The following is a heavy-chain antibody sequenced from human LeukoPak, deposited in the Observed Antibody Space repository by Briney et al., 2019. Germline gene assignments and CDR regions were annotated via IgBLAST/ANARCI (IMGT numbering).Heavy chain of an antibody. CDR3: AREGRGYYGDFDY. V-gene: IGHV3-11*01. CDR1: GFIFSDHD. Sequence: PGGSLRLSCAASGFIFSDHDMDWIRQAPGKGLEWISYISRSGTTKYYADSVKGRFTISRDNADNSLYLQLISLRAEDTAVYYCAREGRGYYGDFDYWGQGTLVTVSS. D-gene: IGHD3-22*01. CDR2: ISRSGTTK. J-gene: IGHJ4*02.